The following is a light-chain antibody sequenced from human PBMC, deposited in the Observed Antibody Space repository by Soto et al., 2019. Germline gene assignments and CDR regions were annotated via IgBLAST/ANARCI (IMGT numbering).Light chain of an antibody. CDR2: EGS. CDR1: SSGVGSYNL. V-gene: IGLV2-23*03. CDR3: CSYAGSSTFVV. J-gene: IGLJ2*01. Sequence: QSALTQPASVSGSPGQSITISCTGTSSGVGSYNLVSWYQQHPGKAPKLMIYEGSKRPSGVSNRFSGSKSSNTASLTISGLQAEDEADYYCCSYAGSSTFVVFGGGTKLTVL.